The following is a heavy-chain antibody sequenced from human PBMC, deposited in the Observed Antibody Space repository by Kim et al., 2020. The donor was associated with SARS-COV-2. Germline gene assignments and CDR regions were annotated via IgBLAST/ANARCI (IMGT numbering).Heavy chain of an antibody. CDR3: VTDRGIVVHDLYVDS. D-gene: IGHD2-8*01. CDR2: INDAGTST. CDR1: GFTFTTYW. Sequence: GGSLRLSCAASGFTFTTYWMHWVRQAPGKGLLWLSRINDAGTSTSYEKSVPGRFTTSRKNAQNTRFLQMKSLRAEATASDYCVTDRGIVVHDLYVDSWCGGTLVTAS. V-gene: IGHV3-74*01. J-gene: IGHJ2*01.